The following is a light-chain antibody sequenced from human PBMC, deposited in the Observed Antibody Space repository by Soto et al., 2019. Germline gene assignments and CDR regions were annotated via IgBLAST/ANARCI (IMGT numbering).Light chain of an antibody. CDR2: KAS. J-gene: IGKJ1*01. CDR1: QSISTW. CDR3: HQYKTYTRT. V-gene: IGKV1-5*03. Sequence: DIQMTQSPSTLSASVGDRVTITCRASQSISTWLAWYQQKPGKAPKVLIYKASSLESGVPSRFSGSGSGTEFTLTISSLQPDDFATYYCHQYKTYTRTFGQGTKVEIK.